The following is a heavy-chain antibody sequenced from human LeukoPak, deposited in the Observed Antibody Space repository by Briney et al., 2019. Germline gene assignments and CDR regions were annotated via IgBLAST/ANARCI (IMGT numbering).Heavy chain of an antibody. Sequence: ASVKVSCKASGYTFTSYDINWVRQATGQGLEWMGWMNPNSGNTGYAQKFQGRVTMTRNTSISTAHMELSSLRSEDTAVYYCARATWFLNYYYGMDVWGQGTTVTVSS. CDR1: GYTFTSYD. V-gene: IGHV1-8*01. J-gene: IGHJ6*02. D-gene: IGHD3-22*01. CDR2: MNPNSGNT. CDR3: ARATWFLNYYYGMDV.